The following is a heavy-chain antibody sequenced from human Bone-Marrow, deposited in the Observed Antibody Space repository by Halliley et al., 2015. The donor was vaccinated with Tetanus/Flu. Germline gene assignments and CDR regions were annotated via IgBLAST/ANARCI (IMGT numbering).Heavy chain of an antibody. CDR2: INHSGST. Sequence: TLSLTCAVYVGSFSGYYWTWIRQPPGKGLEWIGEINHSGSTNHNPSLKSRVTISVDTSKNQFSLKLTSVTAADTAAYYCARDHSSGDNPRRYFDLWGRGTRVTVSS. D-gene: IGHD2-21*01. CDR1: VGSFSGYY. CDR3: ARDHSSGDNPRRYFDL. V-gene: IGHV4-34*01. J-gene: IGHJ2*01.